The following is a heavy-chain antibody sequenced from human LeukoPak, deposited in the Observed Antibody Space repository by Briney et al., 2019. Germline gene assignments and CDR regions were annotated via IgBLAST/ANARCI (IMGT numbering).Heavy chain of an antibody. CDR2: IYASGGT. Sequence: SETLSLTCSVSGASINSDYWTWVRQVAGTGLEWIGRIYASGGTNYNPYLRSRIAMSVDTSKNQFSLDLYSVTAADTGAYYCARGWAPRGEKSSFASWGQGTLVTVSS. J-gene: IGHJ4*02. V-gene: IGHV4-4*07. CDR1: GASINSDY. CDR3: ARGWAPRGEKSSFAS. D-gene: IGHD3-10*01.